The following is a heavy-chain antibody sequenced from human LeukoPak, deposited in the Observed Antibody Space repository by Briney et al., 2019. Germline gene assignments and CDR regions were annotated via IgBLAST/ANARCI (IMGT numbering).Heavy chain of an antibody. Sequence: GGSLRLSCAASGFTFSRYWMNWVRQAPGKGLEWVANIKEDGSEKNYVDSVKGRFTIYRDNAKNSLYMQMNRLRAEDTAVYYCARGGSSWGDYWGQGTLVTVSS. D-gene: IGHD6-13*01. J-gene: IGHJ4*02. V-gene: IGHV3-7*03. CDR3: ARGGSSWGDY. CDR2: IKEDGSEK. CDR1: GFTFSRYW.